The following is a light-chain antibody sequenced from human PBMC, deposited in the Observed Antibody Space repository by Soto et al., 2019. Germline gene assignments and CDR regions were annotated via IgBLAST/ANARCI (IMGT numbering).Light chain of an antibody. J-gene: IGLJ1*01. V-gene: IGLV1-44*01. CDR1: SSNIGRST. CDR2: STS. Sequence: QSVLTQPPSASGTPGHIVAISCSGTSSNIGRSTVTWFQQLPGAAPNLPIYSTSQRSSGVPGRFSGSKSGASASLSISGLQSEDEADYCCSAWDDRLDVYVFGTGTKVTVL. CDR3: SAWDDRLDVYV.